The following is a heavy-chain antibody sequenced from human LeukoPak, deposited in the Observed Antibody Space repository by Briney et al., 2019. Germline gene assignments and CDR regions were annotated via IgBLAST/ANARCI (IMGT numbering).Heavy chain of an antibody. CDR1: GFTFSSYA. Sequence: GGSLRLSCAASGFTFSSYAMSWVRQAPGKGLEWVSAIGGSGDSTFYADSVKGRFTISRDNSKNTLYLEMNSLRAEDTAVYYCAKTNSPHYYDTSSYNDYWGQGTLVTVSS. CDR2: IGGSGDST. CDR3: AKTNSPHYYDTSSYNDY. V-gene: IGHV3-23*01. J-gene: IGHJ4*02. D-gene: IGHD3-22*01.